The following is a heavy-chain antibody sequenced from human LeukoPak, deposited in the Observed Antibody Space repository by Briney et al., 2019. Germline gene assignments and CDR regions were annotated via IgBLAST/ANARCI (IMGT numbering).Heavy chain of an antibody. CDR1: GYTFTSYY. CDR3: ARVAYSGSYHDAFDI. J-gene: IGHJ3*02. Sequence: ASVKVSCKASGYTFTSYYMHWVRQAPGQGLEWMGIINPSGGSTSYAQKFQGRVTMTRDTSTSTVYMELSSLRSEDTAVYYCARVAYSGSYHDAFDIRGQGTMVTVSS. CDR2: INPSGGST. D-gene: IGHD1-26*01. V-gene: IGHV1-46*01.